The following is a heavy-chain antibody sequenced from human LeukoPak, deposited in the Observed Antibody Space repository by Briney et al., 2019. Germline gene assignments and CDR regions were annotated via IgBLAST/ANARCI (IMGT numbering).Heavy chain of an antibody. V-gene: IGHV4-59*12. CDR2: IYYSGRT. Sequence: SETLSLTCTVSGASISSYYWSWIRQSPGKGLEWIGYIYYSGRTNYNPSLKSRVTMSVDTSTNQFSLKLSSVTAADTALYYCARVGNPLVTVFAWFDPWGQGTLVTVSS. CDR3: ARVGNPLVTVFAWFDP. D-gene: IGHD3-3*01. CDR1: GASISSYY. J-gene: IGHJ5*02.